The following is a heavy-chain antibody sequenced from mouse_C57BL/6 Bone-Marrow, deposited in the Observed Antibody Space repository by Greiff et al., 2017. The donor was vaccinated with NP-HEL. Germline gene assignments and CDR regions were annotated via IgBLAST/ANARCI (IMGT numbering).Heavy chain of an antibody. V-gene: IGHV5-15*01. CDR1: GFTFSDYG. D-gene: IGHD2-3*01. CDR3: ARDGYYYAMDY. Sequence: EVMLVESGGGLVQPGGSLKLSCAASGFTFSDYGMAWVRQAPRKGPEWVAFISNLAYSIYYADTVTGRFTISRENAKHTLYLEMSSLRSEDTAMYYCARDGYYYAMDYWGQGTSVTVSS. CDR2: ISNLAYSI. J-gene: IGHJ4*01.